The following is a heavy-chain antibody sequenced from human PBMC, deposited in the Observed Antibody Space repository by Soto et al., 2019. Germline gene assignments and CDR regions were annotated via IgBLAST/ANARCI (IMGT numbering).Heavy chain of an antibody. Sequence: ASVKVSCKASGYTFSDSYMHWVRQAPGQGLEWMGWINPNRGGTSYAQKFQGWVTMTSDTFISTAYLELSRLKSDDTAVYYCARGRFYDSTAYYLDYWGQGTLVTVSS. D-gene: IGHD3-22*01. J-gene: IGHJ4*02. CDR3: ARGRFYDSTAYYLDY. CDR2: INPNRGGT. CDR1: GYTFSDSY. V-gene: IGHV1-2*04.